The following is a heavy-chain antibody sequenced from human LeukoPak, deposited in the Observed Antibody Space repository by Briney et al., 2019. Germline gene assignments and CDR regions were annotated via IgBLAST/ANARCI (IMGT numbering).Heavy chain of an antibody. CDR2: IYSGGST. Sequence: PGGSLRLSCAASGFTVSSNYMSWVRQAPGKGLEWVSVIYSGGSTYYADSVKGRFTISRDNSKNTLYLQMNSLRAEDTAVYYCARGLFNYDNSGLNYWGQGTRVTVSS. CDR1: GFTVSSNY. J-gene: IGHJ4*02. CDR3: ARGLFNYDNSGLNY. D-gene: IGHD3-22*01. V-gene: IGHV3-66*01.